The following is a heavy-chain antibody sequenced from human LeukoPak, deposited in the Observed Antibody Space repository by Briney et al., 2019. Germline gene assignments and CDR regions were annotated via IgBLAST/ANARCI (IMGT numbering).Heavy chain of an antibody. Sequence: GGSLRLSCVASGFPFSSYWMTWVRQAPGKGLEWVANIKQDGSKKSYVDSVKGRFTISRDNAKNSLYLQMNSLRAEDTAIYYCTRVGYIDEGNDYWGQGTLVTVSS. J-gene: IGHJ4*02. CDR1: GFPFSSYW. CDR2: IKQDGSKK. CDR3: TRVGYIDEGNDY. V-gene: IGHV3-7*04. D-gene: IGHD5-24*01.